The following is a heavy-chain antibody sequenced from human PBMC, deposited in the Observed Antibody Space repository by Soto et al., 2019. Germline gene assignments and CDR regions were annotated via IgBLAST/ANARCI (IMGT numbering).Heavy chain of an antibody. CDR2: IIPIFGTA. Sequence: SVKVSCKASGGTFSSYAISWVRRAPGQGLEWMGGIIPIFGTANYAQKFQGRVTITADESTSTAYMELSSLRSEDTAVYYCARAGIYCSGGSCYQYYFDYWGQGTLVTVSS. D-gene: IGHD2-15*01. V-gene: IGHV1-69*13. CDR1: GGTFSSYA. CDR3: ARAGIYCSGGSCYQYYFDY. J-gene: IGHJ4*02.